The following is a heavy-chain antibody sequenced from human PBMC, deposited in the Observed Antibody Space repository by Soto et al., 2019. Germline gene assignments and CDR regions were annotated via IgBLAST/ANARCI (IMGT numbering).Heavy chain of an antibody. V-gene: IGHV3-21*01. CDR2: ISSSSSYI. CDR1: GFTFSSYS. Sequence: VQLVESGGGLVKPGGSLRLSCAASGFTFSSYSMNWVRQAPGKGLEWVSSISSSSSYIYYADSVKGRFIISRDNAKNSLYLQMNSLRAEDTAVYYCARESWYMSYYYGMDVWGQGTTVTVSS. D-gene: IGHD6-13*01. J-gene: IGHJ6*02. CDR3: ARESWYMSYYYGMDV.